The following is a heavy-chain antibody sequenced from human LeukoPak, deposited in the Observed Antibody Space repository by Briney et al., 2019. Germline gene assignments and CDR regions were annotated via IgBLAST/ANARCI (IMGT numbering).Heavy chain of an antibody. CDR3: AKKFGSSNWYVGFDY. CDR2: ISGSGGTT. CDR1: GFTFSSYA. D-gene: IGHD6-19*01. V-gene: IGHV3-23*01. J-gene: IGHJ4*02. Sequence: GGSLRLSCAASGFTFSSYAMSWVRQAPGKGLEWVSVISGSGGTTYYADPVKGRFTISRDNSKNTLDLQMNSLRVEDMAVYYCAKKFGSSNWYVGFDYWGQVTLVTVSS.